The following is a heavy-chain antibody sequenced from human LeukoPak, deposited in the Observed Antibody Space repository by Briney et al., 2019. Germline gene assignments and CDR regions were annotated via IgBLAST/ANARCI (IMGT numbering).Heavy chain of an antibody. CDR3: ARHEFSSGYHFDY. J-gene: IGHJ4*02. D-gene: IGHD3-22*01. CDR1: GGSISSYY. CDR2: IYYSGST. Sequence: PSETLSLTCTVSGGSISSYYWSWIRQPPGKGLEWIGYIYYSGSTNYNPSLKSRVTISVDTSKNQFSLKLSSVTAADTAVYYCARHEFSSGYHFDYWSQGTLVTVSS. V-gene: IGHV4-59*08.